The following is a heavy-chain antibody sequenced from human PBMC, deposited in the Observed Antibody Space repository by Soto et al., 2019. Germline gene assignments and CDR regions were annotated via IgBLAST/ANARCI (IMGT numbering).Heavy chain of an antibody. J-gene: IGHJ4*02. V-gene: IGHV3-30*03. CDR1: GFTFSSYG. Sequence: PGGSLRLSCAASGFTFSSYGMHWVRQAPGKGLEWVAVISYDGSNKYYADSVKGRFTISRDNSKNTLYLQMNSLRAEDTAVYYCATTKAPGNYFDYWGQGTLVTVSS. CDR3: ATTKAPGNYFDY. CDR2: ISYDGSNK. D-gene: IGHD6-13*01.